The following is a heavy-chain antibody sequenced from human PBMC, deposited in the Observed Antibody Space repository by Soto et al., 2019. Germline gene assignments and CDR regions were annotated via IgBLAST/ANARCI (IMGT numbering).Heavy chain of an antibody. CDR3: ARGDYYDSVGYEASAY. Sequence: GGSLRLSCAASGFTFRSYGMHWVRQAPGKGLDWVAVIWYDGSNTYHADSVKGRFTISRDNSKDTLYLQMNSLRVEDTAMYYCARGDYYDSVGYEASAYWGQGTLVTVSS. CDR2: IWYDGSNT. D-gene: IGHD3-22*01. J-gene: IGHJ4*02. CDR1: GFTFRSYG. V-gene: IGHV3-33*01.